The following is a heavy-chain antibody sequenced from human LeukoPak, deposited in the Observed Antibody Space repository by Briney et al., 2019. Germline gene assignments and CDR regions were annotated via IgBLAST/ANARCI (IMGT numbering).Heavy chain of an antibody. J-gene: IGHJ1*01. D-gene: IGHD3-10*01. V-gene: IGHV3-23*01. CDR1: GFTFSSYA. Sequence: PGGSLRLSCAASGFTFSSYATSWVRQAPGKGLEWVSVISGSGGSTGYADSVKGRFTISRDNSKNTLYLQMNSLRAEDTAIYYCAKGSYGTVAEYFQHWGQGTLVTVSS. CDR2: ISGSGGST. CDR3: AKGSYGTVAEYFQH.